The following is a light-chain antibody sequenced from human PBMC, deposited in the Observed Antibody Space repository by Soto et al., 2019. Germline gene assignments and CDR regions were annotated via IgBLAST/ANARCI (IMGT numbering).Light chain of an antibody. CDR3: QQYKSDMWT. Sequence: DIQMTQSPSTLSASIGDIVNITCRASQSVERWLAWYQQKPGKAPKLVLYDVSTLQRGVPSRFSGTGSATEFILAISGLQPDDFATYYCQQYKSDMWTFGQGTTVEVK. J-gene: IGKJ1*01. V-gene: IGKV1-5*01. CDR2: DVS. CDR1: QSVERW.